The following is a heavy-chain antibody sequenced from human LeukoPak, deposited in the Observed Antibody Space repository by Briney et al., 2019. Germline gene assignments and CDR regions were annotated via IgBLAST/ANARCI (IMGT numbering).Heavy chain of an antibody. CDR3: ARVLMGYDSSGYLTPFDY. V-gene: IGHV1-46*01. D-gene: IGHD3-22*01. CDR2: INPSGGST. CDR1: GGTFSSYA. J-gene: IGHJ4*02. Sequence: ASVKVSCKASGGTFSSYAISWVRQAPGQGLEWMGIINPSGGSTSYAQKFQGRVTMTRDTSTSTVYMELSSLRSEDTAVYYCARVLMGYDSSGYLTPFDYWGQGTLVTVSS.